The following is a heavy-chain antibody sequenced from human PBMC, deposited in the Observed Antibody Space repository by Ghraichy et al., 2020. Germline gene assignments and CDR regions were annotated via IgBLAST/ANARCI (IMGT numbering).Heavy chain of an antibody. CDR1: GGSVNSRSYY. V-gene: IGHV4-39*01. D-gene: IGHD2-8*01. CDR2: IYYSGIT. CDR3: VGLTYCTRGVCYADGDNFDH. J-gene: IGHJ4*02. Sequence: SQTLSLTCVVSGGSVNSRSYYWGWIRQPPGKGPEWIGSIYYSGITYSDPSLKSRVTISLDMSKNQFSLKLRSVTAADTAVYYCVGLTYCTRGVCYADGDNFDHWGQGTQVTVSS.